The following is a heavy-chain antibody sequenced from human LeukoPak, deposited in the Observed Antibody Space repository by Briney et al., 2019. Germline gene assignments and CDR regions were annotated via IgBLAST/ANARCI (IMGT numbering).Heavy chain of an antibody. CDR3: ASHLRKAAASPFDY. J-gene: IGHJ4*02. D-gene: IGHD6-13*01. V-gene: IGHV4-4*02. CDR1: GGSISSSNW. Sequence: PSGTLSLTCAVSGGSISSSNWWSWVRQPPGRGLEWIGEIYHSGSTNYNPSLKSRVTISVDKSKNQFSLKLSSVTAADTAVYYCASHLRKAAASPFDYWGQGTLVTVSS. CDR2: IYHSGST.